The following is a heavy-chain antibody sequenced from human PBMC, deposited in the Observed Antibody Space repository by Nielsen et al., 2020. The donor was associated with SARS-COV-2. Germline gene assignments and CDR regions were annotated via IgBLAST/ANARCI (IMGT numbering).Heavy chain of an antibody. Sequence: GESLKISCAASGFTFSSYWMSWVRQAPGKGLEWVANIKQDGSEKYYVDSVKGRFTISRDNAKNSLYLQMNSLRAEDTAVYYCARNSYSGSYYNWFDPWGQGTLVTVSS. D-gene: IGHD1-26*01. CDR3: ARNSYSGSYYNWFDP. J-gene: IGHJ5*02. CDR2: IKQDGSEK. CDR1: GFTFSSYW. V-gene: IGHV3-7*01.